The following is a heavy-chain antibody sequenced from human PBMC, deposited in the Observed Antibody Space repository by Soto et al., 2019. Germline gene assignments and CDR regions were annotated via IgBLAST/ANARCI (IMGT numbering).Heavy chain of an antibody. CDR1: GVSFSGYY. CDR2: INHSGST. D-gene: IGHD6-13*01. Sequence: ETLSLTCAVYGVSFSGYYWSWIRQPPGKGLEWIGEINHSGSTNYNPSLKSRVTISVDTSKNQFSLKLSSVTAADTAVYYCARGSHVAAAGSFFDYWGQGTLVTVSS. V-gene: IGHV4-34*01. J-gene: IGHJ4*02. CDR3: ARGSHVAAAGSFFDY.